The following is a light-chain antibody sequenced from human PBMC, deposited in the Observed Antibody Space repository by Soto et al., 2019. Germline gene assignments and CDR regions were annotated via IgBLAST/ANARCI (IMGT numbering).Light chain of an antibody. V-gene: IGLV2-14*01. CDR3: SSYTTSGTRV. CDR1: SSDIGNYDF. Sequence: QSVLTQPASVSGSPGQSITISCTGTSSDIGNYDFVSWYQQVPGTAPKAMIYEVSSRPSGVSNRFSGSKSGNTASLTISGLQAEDESDYYCSSYTTSGTRVFGTGTQLTVL. J-gene: IGLJ1*01. CDR2: EVS.